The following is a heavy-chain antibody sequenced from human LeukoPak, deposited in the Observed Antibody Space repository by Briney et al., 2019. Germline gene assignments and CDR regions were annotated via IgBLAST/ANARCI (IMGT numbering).Heavy chain of an antibody. V-gene: IGHV1-46*03. Sequence: ASVTVSCTASGYTFTSYYMHWVRQAPGQGLEWMGIINPSGGSTNYAQKFQGRVTITRDMSTSTDYMELSSLRSEDTAGYYCARDKSEEDTAWWFDPCGQGTLVTVSS. CDR3: ARDKSEEDTAWWFDP. D-gene: IGHD2-21*02. CDR1: GYTFTSYY. J-gene: IGHJ5*01. CDR2: INPSGGST.